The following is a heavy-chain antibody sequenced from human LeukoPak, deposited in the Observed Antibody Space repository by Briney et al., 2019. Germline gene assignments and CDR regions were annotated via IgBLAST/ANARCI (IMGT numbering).Heavy chain of an antibody. CDR1: GFTFSRYG. D-gene: IGHD2-21*01. CDR2: VSYDGTIK. V-gene: IGHV3-30*03. J-gene: IGHJ3*01. CDR3: AGGPAYLKPRDAFDF. Sequence: PGRSLRLSCAASGFTFSRYGMHWVRQAPGKGLEWVAVVSYDGTIKSYVDSVKGRFTLSRDNSKNTVYLEMNSLRPEDTAVYYCAGGPAYLKPRDAFDFWGQGTLATVS.